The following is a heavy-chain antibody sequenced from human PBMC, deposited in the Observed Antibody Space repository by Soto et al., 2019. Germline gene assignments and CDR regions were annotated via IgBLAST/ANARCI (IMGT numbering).Heavy chain of an antibody. CDR3: ARDSSHPEESGLLYSSRCDNFVY. Sequence: GSVKVSCKASGYTFTSYAMHWVRQAPGQRLEWMGWINAGNGNTKYSQKFQGRVTITRDTSASTAYMELSSLRSEDTAVYYCARDSSHPEESGLLYSSRCDNFVYWGPGPLVTVPS. D-gene: IGHD6-13*01. V-gene: IGHV1-3*01. CDR2: INAGNGNT. J-gene: IGHJ4*02. CDR1: GYTFTSYA.